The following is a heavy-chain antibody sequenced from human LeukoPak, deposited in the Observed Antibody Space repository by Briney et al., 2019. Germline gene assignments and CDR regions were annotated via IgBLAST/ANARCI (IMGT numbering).Heavy chain of an antibody. V-gene: IGHV3-66*01. CDR3: ARDRPIDY. CDR1: GFTVSSNY. Sequence: PGGSLRLSCAASGFTVSSNYMTWVRQAPGQGLEWVSSIYTGGTTYFADSVKGRFTISRDNSKNTLYLQMNSLRVDDTAVYYCARDRPIDYWGQGTLVTVSS. CDR2: IYTGGTT. J-gene: IGHJ4*02.